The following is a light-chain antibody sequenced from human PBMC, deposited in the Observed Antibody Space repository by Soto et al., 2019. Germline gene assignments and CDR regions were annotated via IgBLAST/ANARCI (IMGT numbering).Light chain of an antibody. J-gene: IGLJ1*01. CDR3: AAWDDSLNGYV. Sequence: QSVLTQSPSASGTPGQRVTISCSGSSSNIGSNTVNWYQQLPGTAPKLLIYTNHQRPSGVPDRFSGSKSGTSASLAISGLQSEDEADYYCAAWDDSLNGYVFGTGTKVTVL. V-gene: IGLV1-44*01. CDR2: TNH. CDR1: SSNIGSNT.